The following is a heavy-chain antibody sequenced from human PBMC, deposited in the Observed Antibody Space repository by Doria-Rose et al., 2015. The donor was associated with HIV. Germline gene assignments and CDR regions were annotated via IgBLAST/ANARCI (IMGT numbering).Heavy chain of an antibody. J-gene: IGHJ4*02. CDR1: GVSLSSPGMG. CDR2: IFSDDDR. D-gene: IGHD6-13*01. Sequence: QVQLVQSGPVLVKPTETLTLTCTVSGVSLSSPGMGVSWIRQPPGKVLEWLANIFSDDDRSYKTYLKSRLTISRGTSKSQVVRTMTDMDPVDTATYYCARIKSSRWYHKYYLDFWGQGTLVIVSA. V-gene: IGHV2-26*01. CDR3: ARIKSSRWYHKYYLDF.